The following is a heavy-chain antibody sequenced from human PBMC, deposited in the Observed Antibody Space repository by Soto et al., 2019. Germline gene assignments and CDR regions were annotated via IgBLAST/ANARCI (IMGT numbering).Heavy chain of an antibody. CDR2: IYYSGST. D-gene: IGHD2-2*01. CDR1: GGSISSGDYY. J-gene: IGHJ5*02. V-gene: IGHV4-30-4*01. CDR3: ARATIVLVPAAMDRHWFDP. Sequence: SETLSLTCTVSGGSISSGDYYWSWIRQPPGKGLEWIGYIYYSGSTYYNPSLKSRVTISVDTSKNQFSLKLSSVTAADTAVYYCARATIVLVPAAMDRHWFDPWGQGTLVTVSS.